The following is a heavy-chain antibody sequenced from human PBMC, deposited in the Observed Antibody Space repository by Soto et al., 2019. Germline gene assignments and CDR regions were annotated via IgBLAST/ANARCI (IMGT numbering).Heavy chain of an antibody. D-gene: IGHD3-10*01. CDR2: GST. J-gene: IGHJ4*02. CDR1: GDSISSHY. Sequence: SETLSLPCTVSGDSISSHYWSWIRQPPGKGLEWIGFGSTKYNPSLKSRIRMSVDTSKNQFSLNLTAATAADTAVYYCARVSTSASGSYYTLDYWGQGTLVTV. V-gene: IGHV4-59*11. CDR3: ARVSTSASGSYYTLDY.